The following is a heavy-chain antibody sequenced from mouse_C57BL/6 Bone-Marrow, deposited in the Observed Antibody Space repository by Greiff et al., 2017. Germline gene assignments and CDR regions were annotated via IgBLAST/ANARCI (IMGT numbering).Heavy chain of an antibody. CDR3: ARTTTVVDYAMDY. CDR1: GFTFSSSG. Sequence: EVHLVESGGDLVKPGGSLKLSCAASGFTFSSSGMSWVRPTPDKRLEWVATISSGGSYTYYPDSVKGRFTISRDNAKNTLYLQMSSLKSEDTAMYYCARTTTVVDYAMDYWGQGTSVTVSS. CDR2: ISSGGSYT. D-gene: IGHD1-1*01. V-gene: IGHV5-6*01. J-gene: IGHJ4*01.